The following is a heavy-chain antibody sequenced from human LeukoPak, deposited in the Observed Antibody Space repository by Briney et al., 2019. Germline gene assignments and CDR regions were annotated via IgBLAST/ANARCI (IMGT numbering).Heavy chain of an antibody. CDR2: IYSGGST. V-gene: IGHV3-53*01. J-gene: IGHJ6*03. Sequence: SGGSLRLSCAASGLTVSSNYMNWVRQAPGKGLEWVSVIYSGGSTYYADSVKGRFTISRDNSKNTLYLQMNSLSAEDTAVYYCAIGSHHSYYMDVWGKGTTVTVSS. CDR1: GLTVSSNY. CDR3: AIGSHHSYYMDV.